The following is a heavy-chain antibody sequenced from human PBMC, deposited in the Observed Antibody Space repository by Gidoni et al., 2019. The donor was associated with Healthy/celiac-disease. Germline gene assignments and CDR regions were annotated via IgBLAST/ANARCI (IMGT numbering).Heavy chain of an antibody. D-gene: IGHD6-19*01. CDR2: INHSGST. Sequence: VQLQQWGAGLLKPSETLSLTCAVYGGSFSGYYWSWIRQPPGKGLEWIGEINHSGSTNYNPSLKSRVTISVDTSKNQFSLKLSSVTAADTAVYYCARVKDSSGWYPFDYWGQGTLVTVSS. J-gene: IGHJ4*02. V-gene: IGHV4-34*01. CDR3: ARVKDSSGWYPFDY. CDR1: GGSFSGYY.